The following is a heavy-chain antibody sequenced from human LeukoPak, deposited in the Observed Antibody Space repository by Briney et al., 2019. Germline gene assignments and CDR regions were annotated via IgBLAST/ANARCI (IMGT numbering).Heavy chain of an antibody. D-gene: IGHD6-19*01. J-gene: IGHJ5*02. CDR3: ARAGVAVASGGWFDP. V-gene: IGHV1-69*13. Sequence: ASVKVSCKASGGTFSSYAISWVRQAPGQGLEWMGGIIPIFGTANYAQKFQGRVTITADESTSTAYMELSSLRSEDTAVYYCARAGVAVASGGWFDPWGQGTLATVSS. CDR2: IIPIFGTA. CDR1: GGTFSSYA.